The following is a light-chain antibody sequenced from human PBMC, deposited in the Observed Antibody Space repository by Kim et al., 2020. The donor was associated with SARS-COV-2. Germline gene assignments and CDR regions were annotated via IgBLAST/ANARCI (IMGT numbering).Light chain of an antibody. V-gene: IGKV1-8*01. Sequence: AIRMTQSPSSVSASTGDRVTITCRASQDINSYLAWYRQKPGKAPELLIYAASTLQSGVPSRFSGSGSGTEFTLTIGCLQSEDFATYYCQQYHTYPPWTFGQGTKVEIK. CDR3: QQYHTYPPWT. CDR2: AAS. CDR1: QDINSY. J-gene: IGKJ1*01.